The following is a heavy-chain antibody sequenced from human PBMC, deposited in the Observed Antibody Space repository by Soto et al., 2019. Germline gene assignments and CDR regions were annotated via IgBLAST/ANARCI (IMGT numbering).Heavy chain of an antibody. V-gene: IGHV4-59*08. CDR3: ARHVDWYFDL. CDR1: GGSISSYY. Sequence: QVQLQESGPGLVKPSETLSLTCTVSGGSISSYYWSWIRQPPGKGLEWIGYIYYSGSTNYNPSLKSRVTISVDTSKNQFSLKLSSVTAADTAVYYCARHVDWYFDLWGRGTLVTVSS. CDR2: IYYSGST. J-gene: IGHJ2*01.